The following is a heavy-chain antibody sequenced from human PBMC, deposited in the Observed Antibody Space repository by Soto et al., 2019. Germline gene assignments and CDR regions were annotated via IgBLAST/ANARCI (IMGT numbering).Heavy chain of an antibody. CDR2: ISYDGSNK. CDR1: GFTFSSYA. CDR3: ASWHSRGYLSSPHLAY. Sequence: QVQLVESGGGVVQPGRSLRLSCAASGFTFSSYAMHWVRQAPGKGLEWVAVISYDGSNKYYADSVKGRFTISRDNSKNTLYLQMNSLRAEDTAVYYCASWHSRGYLSSPHLAYWGQGTLVTVSS. V-gene: IGHV3-30-3*01. J-gene: IGHJ4*02. D-gene: IGHD3-22*01.